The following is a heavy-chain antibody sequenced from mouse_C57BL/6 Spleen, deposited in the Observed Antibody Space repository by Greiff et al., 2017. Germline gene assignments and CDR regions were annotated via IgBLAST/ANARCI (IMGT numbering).Heavy chain of an antibody. Sequence: EVQLQESGPGLVKPSQSLSITCSVTGYSFTSGYYRNWIRQFPGNKLEWMGYLSYDGSNNYNPTLTNRISITRDTSKNQFFLKLNSVTTEDTATYYYARVGNYPYYYAMDYWGQGTSVTVSS. V-gene: IGHV3-6*01. CDR1: GYSFTSGYY. CDR2: LSYDGSN. CDR3: ARVGNYPYYYAMDY. D-gene: IGHD2-1*01. J-gene: IGHJ4*01.